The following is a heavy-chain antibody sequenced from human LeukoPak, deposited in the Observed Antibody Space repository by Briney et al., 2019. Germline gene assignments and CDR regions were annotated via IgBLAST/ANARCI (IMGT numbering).Heavy chain of an antibody. CDR1: GLTFSSYG. CDR2: ISGSGGTT. CDR3: AKDSKIVGPTFRSYHYMDV. Sequence: GGSLRLSCAASGLTFSSYGMIWVRQAPGKGLEWVSGISGSGGTTYYADSVKGRFTISRDNSKNTLYLQMNSLRVEDTAVYYCAKDSKIVGPTFRSYHYMDVWGKGTTVTVSS. V-gene: IGHV3-23*01. J-gene: IGHJ6*03. D-gene: IGHD1-26*01.